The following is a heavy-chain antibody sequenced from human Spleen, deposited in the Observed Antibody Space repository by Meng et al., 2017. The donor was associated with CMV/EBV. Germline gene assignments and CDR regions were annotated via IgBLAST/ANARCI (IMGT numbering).Heavy chain of an antibody. CDR3: TTRVTIFGVVVGIDY. D-gene: IGHD3-3*01. CDR2: IKSKTDGGTT. CDR1: GFTFSNAW. J-gene: IGHJ4*02. Sequence: GGSLRLSCAASGFTFSNAWMSWVRQAPGKGLEWVGRIKSKTDGGTTDYAAPVKGRFTISRDDSKNTLYLQMNSLKTEDTAAYYCTTRVTIFGVVVGIDYWGQGTLVTVSS. V-gene: IGHV3-15*01.